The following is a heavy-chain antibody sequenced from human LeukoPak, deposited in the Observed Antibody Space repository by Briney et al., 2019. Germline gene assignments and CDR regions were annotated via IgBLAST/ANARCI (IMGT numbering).Heavy chain of an antibody. V-gene: IGHV4-30-2*01. D-gene: IGHD3-22*01. J-gene: IGHJ4*02. CDR3: ARAGDSSGYYLDY. Sequence: PSETLSLTCAVSGGSISSGGYSWSWIRQPPGKGLEWIGYIYHSGSTYYNPSLKSRVTISVDRSKNQFSLKLSSVTAADTAVYYCARAGDSSGYYLDYWGQGTLVTVSS. CDR1: GGSISSGGYS. CDR2: IYHSGST.